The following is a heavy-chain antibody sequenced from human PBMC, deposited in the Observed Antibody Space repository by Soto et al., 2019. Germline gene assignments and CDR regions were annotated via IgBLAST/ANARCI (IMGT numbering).Heavy chain of an antibody. Sequence: QVQLVESGGGVVQPGRSLRLSCAASGFTFSSYGMHWVRQAPGKGLEWVAVISYDGSNKYYADSVKGRFTISRDNSKNTLYLQMNSLRAEDTAVYYCAKDPWVCFGELLPYQDRCHWGQGTLVTVSS. CDR1: GFTFSSYG. J-gene: IGHJ4*02. D-gene: IGHD3-10*01. V-gene: IGHV3-30*18. CDR3: AKDPWVCFGELLPYQDRCH. CDR2: ISYDGSNK.